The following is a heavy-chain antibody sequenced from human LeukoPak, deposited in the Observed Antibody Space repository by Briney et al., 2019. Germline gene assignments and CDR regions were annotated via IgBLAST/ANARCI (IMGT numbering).Heavy chain of an antibody. V-gene: IGHV1-69*01. CDR3: ARDQGTYGDYLIEGFDP. CDR2: IIPIFGTA. D-gene: IGHD4-17*01. J-gene: IGHJ5*02. Sequence: ASVKVSCKASGGTFSSYAISWVRQAPGQGLEWMGGIIPIFGTANYAQKFQGRVTITADESTSTAYMELSSLRSEDKAVYYCARDQGTYGDYLIEGFDPWGQGTLVTVSS. CDR1: GGTFSSYA.